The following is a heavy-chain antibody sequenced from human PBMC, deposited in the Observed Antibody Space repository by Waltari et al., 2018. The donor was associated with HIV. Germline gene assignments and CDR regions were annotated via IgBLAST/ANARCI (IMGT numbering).Heavy chain of an antibody. CDR3: ARGRGYGSGSDY. V-gene: IGHV4-34*01. J-gene: IGHJ4*02. D-gene: IGHD3-10*01. CDR2: INHSGST. Sequence: QVQLQQWGAGLLKPSETLSLTCAVYGGSFRGYYWSWIRQPPGKGLEWIGEINHSGSTNYNPSLKSRVTISVDTSKNQFSLKLSSVTAADTAVYYCARGRGYGSGSDYWGQGTLVTVSS. CDR1: GGSFRGYY.